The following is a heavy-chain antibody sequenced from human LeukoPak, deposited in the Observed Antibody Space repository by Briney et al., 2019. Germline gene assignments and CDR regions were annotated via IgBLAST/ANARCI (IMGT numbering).Heavy chain of an antibody. D-gene: IGHD5-12*01. CDR3: VRGSGGNGYGYWGDK. J-gene: IGHJ4*02. Sequence: GGSLRLSCVASGFTFSSFGMHWVRKAPGKGLEWVAVIWSHGNEIHYVDSVKDRSTISRDNFRNTLYLQMNSLRAEDSAVYYCVRGSGGNGYGYWGDKWGQGTLVTVSS. CDR2: IWSHGNEI. V-gene: IGHV3-33*01. CDR1: GFTFSSFG.